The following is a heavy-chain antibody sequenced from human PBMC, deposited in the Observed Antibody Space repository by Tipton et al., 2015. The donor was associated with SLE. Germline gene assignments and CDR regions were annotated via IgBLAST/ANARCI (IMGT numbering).Heavy chain of an antibody. D-gene: IGHD2/OR15-2a*01. Sequence: TLSLTCTVSGGSISSGSYYWSWIRQPAGKGLEWIGRIYTSGSTNYNPSLPSRVPLSVAPSKNHFSLKLDSVSAADAAVYYCVTQGAERPGDATKDIYYLEEGGQGTLV. CDR1: GGSISSGSYY. J-gene: IGHJ4*02. CDR3: VTQGAERPGDATKDIYYLEE. V-gene: IGHV4-61*02. CDR2: IYTSGST.